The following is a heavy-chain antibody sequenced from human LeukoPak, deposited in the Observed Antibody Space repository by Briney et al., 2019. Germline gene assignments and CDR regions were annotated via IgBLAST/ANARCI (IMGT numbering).Heavy chain of an antibody. CDR1: GFTFSDYY. CDR3: ARVLKLYCGGDCNYFDY. V-gene: IGHV3-11*05. J-gene: IGHJ4*02. D-gene: IGHD2-21*02. Sequence: GGSLRLSCAASGFTFSDYYMSWIRQAPGKGLEWVSYISSSSSYTNYADSVKGRFTISRDNAKNSLYLQMNSLRAEDTAVYYGARVLKLYCGGDCNYFDYWGQGTLVTVSS. CDR2: ISSSSSYT.